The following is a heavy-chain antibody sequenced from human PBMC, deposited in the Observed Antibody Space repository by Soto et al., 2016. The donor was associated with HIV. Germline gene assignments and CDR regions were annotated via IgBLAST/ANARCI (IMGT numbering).Heavy chain of an antibody. J-gene: IGHJ3*02. Sequence: EVQLVDSGGGLVQPGGSLRLSCEASGFTFSSYSMNWVRQAPGKGLEWVSYISSSSATIYYADSVKGRFTISRDNAKNSLYLQMNSLRAEDTAVYYCARDGYCSSTTCRAGDAFDIWGQGTMVNRLF. CDR2: ISSSSATI. CDR3: ARDGYCSSTTCRAGDAFDI. D-gene: IGHD2-2*03. CDR1: GFTFSSYS. V-gene: IGHV3-48*04.